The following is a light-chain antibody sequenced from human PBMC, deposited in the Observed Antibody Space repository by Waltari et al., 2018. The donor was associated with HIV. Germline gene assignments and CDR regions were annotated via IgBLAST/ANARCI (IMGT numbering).Light chain of an antibody. V-gene: IGLV3-1*01. J-gene: IGLJ3*02. CDR3: QAWDSGTVV. CDR2: QDN. CDR1: SLGEKY. Sequence: SYEVTQPPSVSVSPGQTACITCSGDSLGEKYTSWYQQRPGQSPVLVIYQDNYRPSGIPDRFSGSNSGNTATLTISGTQSMDEADYYCQAWDSGTVVFGGGTKLTVL.